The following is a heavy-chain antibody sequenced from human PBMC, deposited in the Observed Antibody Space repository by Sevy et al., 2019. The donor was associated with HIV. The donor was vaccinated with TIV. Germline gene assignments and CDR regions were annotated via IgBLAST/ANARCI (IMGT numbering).Heavy chain of an antibody. J-gene: IGHJ4*02. CDR2: ISGSGGST. D-gene: IGHD2-21*02. CDR3: AKDGAYCGGDCLGDHFDY. Sequence: GGSLRLSCAASGFTFSSYAMSWVRQAPGKGLEWVSAISGSGGSTYYADSVKGRFTISRDNSKNTLYLQMNSLRAEDTAVYYCAKDGAYCGGDCLGDHFDYWGQGTLVTVSS. V-gene: IGHV3-23*01. CDR1: GFTFSSYA.